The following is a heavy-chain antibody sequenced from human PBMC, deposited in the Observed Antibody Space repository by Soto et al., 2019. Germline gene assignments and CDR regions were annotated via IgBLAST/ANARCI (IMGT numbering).Heavy chain of an antibody. Sequence: QVQLVESGGGVVQPGRSLRLSCVASGFAFSSSGMHWVRQAPGKGLEWVAVMWHDGGNKYNADSVRGRFTISRDNSKNTLYLQMNSLRVDDTAVYYCVRGTWKFGYFDDWGQGTLVTVSS. CDR2: MWHDGGNK. D-gene: IGHD3-10*01. J-gene: IGHJ4*01. CDR1: GFAFSSSG. CDR3: VRGTWKFGYFDD. V-gene: IGHV3-33*01.